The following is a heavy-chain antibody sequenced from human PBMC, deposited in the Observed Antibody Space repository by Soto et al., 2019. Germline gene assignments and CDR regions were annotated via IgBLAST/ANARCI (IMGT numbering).Heavy chain of an antibody. D-gene: IGHD3-22*01. CDR1: GFTFSSDS. CDR3: ASYSYYYDSSGYYYEDY. Sequence: PGGSLRLSSAASGFTFSSDSLNWVRQAPGKGLEWVSCINSDGTSTSYADSVKGRFTISRDNAKNTLYLQMNSLRAEDTAVYYCASYSYYYDSSGYYYEDYWGQGTLVTVSS. V-gene: IGHV3-74*01. CDR2: INSDGTST. J-gene: IGHJ4*02.